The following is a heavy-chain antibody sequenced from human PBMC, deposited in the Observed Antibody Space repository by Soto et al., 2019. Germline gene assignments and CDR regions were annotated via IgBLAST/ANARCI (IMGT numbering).Heavy chain of an antibody. V-gene: IGHV1-3*01. CDR3: ASSSIVAAPYGMDV. CDR1: GYTFTRYA. Sequence: ASVKVSCKASGYTFTRYAMHWLRQAPGQRLEWMGWINAGNGNTKYSQKFQGRVTITRDTSASTAYMELSSLRSEDTAVYYCASSSIVAAPYGMDVWGQGTTVTVS. J-gene: IGHJ6*02. D-gene: IGHD6-13*01. CDR2: INAGNGNT.